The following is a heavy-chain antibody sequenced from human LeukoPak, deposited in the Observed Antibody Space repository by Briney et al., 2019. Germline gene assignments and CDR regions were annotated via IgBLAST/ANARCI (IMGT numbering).Heavy chain of an antibody. CDR3: ARDFINSGSYCVDY. V-gene: IGHV4-38-2*02. D-gene: IGHD1-26*01. J-gene: IGHJ4*02. CDR1: GYSISSGYY. Sequence: SETLSLTCTVSGYSISSGYYWGWIRQPPGKGLEWIGIIYHSGSTYYNPSLKSRVTISVDTSKNQFSLKLSSVTAADTAVYYCARDFINSGSYCVDYWGQGTLVTVSS. CDR2: IYHSGST.